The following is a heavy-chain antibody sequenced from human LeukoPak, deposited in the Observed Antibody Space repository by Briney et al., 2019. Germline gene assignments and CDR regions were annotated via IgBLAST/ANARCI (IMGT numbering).Heavy chain of an antibody. Sequence: SETLSLTCAGYGGSFSGYYWSWIRQPPGKGLEWIGEINHSGSTNYNPSLKSRVTISVDTSKNQFSLKLTSVTAADTAVYYCARSWRGAGVIKYWGQGTLVTVSS. J-gene: IGHJ4*02. V-gene: IGHV4-34*01. CDR1: GGSFSGYY. D-gene: IGHD3-16*02. CDR2: INHSGST. CDR3: ARSWRGAGVIKY.